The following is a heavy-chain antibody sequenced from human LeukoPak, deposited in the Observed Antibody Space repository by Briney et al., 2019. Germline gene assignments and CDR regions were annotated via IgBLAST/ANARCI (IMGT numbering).Heavy chain of an antibody. V-gene: IGHV5-51*01. CDR3: ARAGYYDSSGYYPTDFDY. J-gene: IGHJ4*02. Sequence: GESLKISCKGSGYSFTSYWIGWVRQMPGKGLEWMGIIYPSDSDTRYSPSFQGQVTISADKSISTAYLQWSSLKASDTAMYYCARAGYYDSSGYYPTDFDYWGQGTLVTVSS. CDR2: IYPSDSDT. D-gene: IGHD3-22*01. CDR1: GYSFTSYW.